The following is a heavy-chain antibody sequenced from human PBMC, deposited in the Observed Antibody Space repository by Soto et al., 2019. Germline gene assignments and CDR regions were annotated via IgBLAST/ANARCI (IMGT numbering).Heavy chain of an antibody. CDR3: ASGNRKDYYYGMDV. CDR2: IYYSGGT. Sequence: SETLSLTCTVSGGSINSHDFYWTWIRQPPGKGLEWIGYIYYSGGTYYNPSLKSRVTISVDTSKNQFSLKVTSVTAADTAVYYCASGNRKDYYYGMDVWGKGTTVTVS. CDR1: GGSINSHDFY. V-gene: IGHV4-30-4*01. J-gene: IGHJ6*04.